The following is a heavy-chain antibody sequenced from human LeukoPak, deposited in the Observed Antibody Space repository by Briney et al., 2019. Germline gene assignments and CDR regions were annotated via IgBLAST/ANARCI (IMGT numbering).Heavy chain of an antibody. V-gene: IGHV3-23*01. CDR2: IFNSGDST. CDR1: GFTFSTYV. J-gene: IGHJ4*02. D-gene: IGHD2-21*02. Sequence: GGSLRLSCAASGFTFSTYVMTWVRQAPGKGLEWVSGIFNSGDSTYYADSVKGRFTISRDNSKNTLHLQMNSLRAEDTAVYYCARDLWKWGETCGGDCYSLSLPDYWGQGTLVTVSS. CDR3: ARDLWKWGETCGGDCYSLSLPDY.